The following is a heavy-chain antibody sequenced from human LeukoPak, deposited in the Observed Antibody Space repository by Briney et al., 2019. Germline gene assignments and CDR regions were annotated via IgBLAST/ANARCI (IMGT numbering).Heavy chain of an antibody. V-gene: IGHV4-34*01. CDR1: GGSISSYY. Sequence: SETLSLTCTVSGGSISSYYWSWIRQPPGKGLEWIGEINHSGSTNYNPSLTSRVTISVDTSKNQFSLKLSSVTAADTAVYYCARSGIAMVRGVIAYYYYYYGMDVWGQGTTVTVSS. CDR3: ARSGIAMVRGVIAYYYYYYGMDV. D-gene: IGHD3-10*01. J-gene: IGHJ6*02. CDR2: INHSGST.